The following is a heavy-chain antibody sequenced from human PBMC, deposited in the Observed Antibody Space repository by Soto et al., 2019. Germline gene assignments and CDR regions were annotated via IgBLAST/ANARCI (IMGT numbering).Heavy chain of an antibody. CDR1: GGSISSGGYS. CDR3: ARRPLAYFDY. D-gene: IGHD6-13*01. Sequence: PSETLSLTCAVSGGSISSGGYSWSWIRQPPGKGLEWIGYIYHSGSTYYNPSLKSRVTISVDRSKNQFSLNLNSATAADTAVYFCARRPLAYFDYWGRGNQVTVSS. CDR2: IYHSGST. V-gene: IGHV4-30-2*01. J-gene: IGHJ4*02.